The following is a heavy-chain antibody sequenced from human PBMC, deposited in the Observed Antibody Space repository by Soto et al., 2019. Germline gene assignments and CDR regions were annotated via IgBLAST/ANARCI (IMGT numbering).Heavy chain of an antibody. CDR2: INPSTGGT. J-gene: IGHJ4*02. V-gene: IGHV1-46*01. Sequence: ASVKVSCKASGYTFSSFYMHWVRRAPGQGLGWMGIINPSTGGTSYAQNFQGRVTMTRDTSTSTVYMEVSSLRSEDTAVYYCARDSTLAYWGQGTLVTVSS. CDR3: ARDSTLAY. CDR1: GYTFSSFY.